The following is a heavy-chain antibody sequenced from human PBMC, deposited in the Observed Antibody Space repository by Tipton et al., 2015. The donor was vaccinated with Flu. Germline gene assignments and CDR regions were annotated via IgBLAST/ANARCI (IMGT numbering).Heavy chain of an antibody. Sequence: TLSLTCTVSGGSISSEDYYWSWIRQPPGKGLEWIGYIYYSGSTYYNPSLKSRVTISVDTSKNQFSLKLTSVTAADTAVYYCACAGHGYYDSSGSDYWGQGTLVIVSS. V-gene: IGHV4-31*03. CDR1: GGSISSEDYY. D-gene: IGHD3-22*01. J-gene: IGHJ4*02. CDR2: IYYSGST. CDR3: ACAGHGYYDSSGSDY.